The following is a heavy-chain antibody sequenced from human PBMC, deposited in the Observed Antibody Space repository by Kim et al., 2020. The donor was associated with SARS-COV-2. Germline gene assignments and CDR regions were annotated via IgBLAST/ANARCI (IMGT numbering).Heavy chain of an antibody. J-gene: IGHJ4*02. Sequence: GESLKISCKGSGYSFTSYWIGWVRQMPGKGLEWMGIIYPGDSDTRYSPSFQGQVTISADKSISTAYLQWSSLKASDTAMYYCARLAHPSYLHYYDSSGPDYWGQGTLVTVSS. V-gene: IGHV5-51*01. CDR3: ARLAHPSYLHYYDSSGPDY. CDR1: GYSFTSYW. CDR2: IYPGDSDT. D-gene: IGHD3-22*01.